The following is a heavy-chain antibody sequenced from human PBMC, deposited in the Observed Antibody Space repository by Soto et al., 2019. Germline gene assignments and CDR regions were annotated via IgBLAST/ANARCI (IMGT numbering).Heavy chain of an antibody. D-gene: IGHD3-16*01. Sequence: GESLKICRYDPGYTFTSYWIVWVPQMPGKGLEWTGIIYPGDSDTRYSPSFQGQVTISADRSINTVYLHWSSLKASDTATYYCARTSFAGRRYHSGMDVWGQGTTVTVSS. CDR3: ARTSFAGRRYHSGMDV. V-gene: IGHV5-51*01. CDR2: IYPGDSDT. J-gene: IGHJ6*01. CDR1: GYTFTSYW.